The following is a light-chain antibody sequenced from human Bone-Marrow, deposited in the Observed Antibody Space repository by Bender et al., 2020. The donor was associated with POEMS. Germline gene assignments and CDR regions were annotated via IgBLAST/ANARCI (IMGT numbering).Light chain of an antibody. J-gene: IGLJ3*02. CDR2: GYN. CDR1: SSNTGSGYD. CDR3: QSYDNSLGGWV. Sequence: QSVLTQPPSVSGAPGQRVTISCTVSSSNTGSGYDINWYQHLPGTAPKLLIYGYNNRPSGVPDRFSGSKSGTSASLAITGLQAEDEGDYYCQSYDNSLGGWVFGGGTKLTVL. V-gene: IGLV1-40*01.